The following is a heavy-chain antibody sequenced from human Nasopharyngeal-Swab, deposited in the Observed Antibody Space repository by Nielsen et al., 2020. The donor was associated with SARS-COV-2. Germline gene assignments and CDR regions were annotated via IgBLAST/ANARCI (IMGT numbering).Heavy chain of an antibody. J-gene: IGHJ4*02. V-gene: IGHV3-48*04. D-gene: IGHD5-12*01. Sequence: GESLKISCVASGFTFSPYTMTWVRQAPGKGLQLISYITSGNSVQYADSVRGRFTISRDNAKNSLYLQMNSLTAEDTAVYYCARERGGGYGDYWGQGTLVTVSS. CDR3: ARERGGGYGDY. CDR1: GFTFSPYT. CDR2: ITSGNSV.